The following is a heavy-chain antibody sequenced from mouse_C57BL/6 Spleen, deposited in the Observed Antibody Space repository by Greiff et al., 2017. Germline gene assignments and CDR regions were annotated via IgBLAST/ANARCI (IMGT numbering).Heavy chain of an antibody. CDR3: ARSSNWDGHWYFDV. CDR2: IHPNSGST. V-gene: IGHV1-64*01. Sequence: VQLQQPGAELVKPGASVKLSCKASGYTFTSYWMHWVKQRPGQGLEWIGMIHPNSGSTNYNEKFKSKATLTVDKSSSTAYMQLSSLTSEDSAVYYGARSSNWDGHWYFDVWGTGTTVTVSS. D-gene: IGHD4-1*01. J-gene: IGHJ1*03. CDR1: GYTFTSYW.